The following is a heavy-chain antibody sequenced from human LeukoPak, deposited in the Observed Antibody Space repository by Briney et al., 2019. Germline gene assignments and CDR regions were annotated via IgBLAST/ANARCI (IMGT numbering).Heavy chain of an antibody. CDR1: GFSFSSFA. J-gene: IGHJ4*02. CDR2: ISRSTETT. CDR3: AKDLGSILGGYFDY. V-gene: IGHV3-23*01. Sequence: GGSLRLSCAVSGFSFSSFALSWVRQAPGKGLEWVSSISRSTETTLYADSVKGRFTISRDNSKNTGFLQMNNLRAEDTAVYYCAKDLGSILGGYFDYWGQGTLVTVSS. D-gene: IGHD5-24*01.